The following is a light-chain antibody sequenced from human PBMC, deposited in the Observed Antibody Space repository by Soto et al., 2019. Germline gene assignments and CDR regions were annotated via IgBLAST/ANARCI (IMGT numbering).Light chain of an antibody. V-gene: IGKV3-15*01. J-gene: IGKJ1*01. CDR2: DIS. CDR3: QQYFYWPPGT. CDR1: QTIVSR. Sequence: VMTPSPATVSLSPGERATLSCRAGQTIVSRLAWYLHRSGQPPRVNMYDISTRATGVRGRFTGSGSGTDFTLTISSLQNKDFALYYCQQYFYWPPGTFGQGTKVEI.